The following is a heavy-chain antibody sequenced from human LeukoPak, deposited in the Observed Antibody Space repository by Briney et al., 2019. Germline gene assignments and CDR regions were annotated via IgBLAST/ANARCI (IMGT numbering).Heavy chain of an antibody. V-gene: IGHV4-34*01. CDR3: ARLVTMIVKTLNWFDP. Sequence: SXTLSLTCAVYGGSFSGYYWSWIRQPPGKGLEWIGEINHSGSTNYNPSLKSRVTISVDTSKNQFSLKLSSVTAADTAVYYCARLVTMIVKTLNWFDPWGQGTLVTVSS. CDR2: INHSGST. D-gene: IGHD3-22*01. CDR1: GGSFSGYY. J-gene: IGHJ5*02.